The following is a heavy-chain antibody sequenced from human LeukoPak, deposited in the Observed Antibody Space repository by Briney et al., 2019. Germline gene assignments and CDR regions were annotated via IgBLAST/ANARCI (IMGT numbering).Heavy chain of an antibody. J-gene: IGHJ4*02. V-gene: IGHV4-61*02. CDR1: GGLISSGSYY. CDR3: ASTICISTSCYPGVVDY. Sequence: TLSLTCTVSGGLISSGSYYWSWIRQPAGKGLEWIGRIYSSGSTNYNPALRSRLTISVDTSKNQFSLKLSSVTAADTAVYYCASTICISTSCYPGVVDYWGQGTLVTVSS. CDR2: IYSSGST. D-gene: IGHD2-2*01.